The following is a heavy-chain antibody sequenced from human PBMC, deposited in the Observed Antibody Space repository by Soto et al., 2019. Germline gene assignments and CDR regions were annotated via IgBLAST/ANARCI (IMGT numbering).Heavy chain of an antibody. CDR2: INQDGSEK. CDR3: ARDYPGGSYYDY. D-gene: IGHD1-26*01. J-gene: IGHJ4*02. V-gene: IGHV3-7*03. CDR1: GFTFSSYW. Sequence: VGSLRLSCAASGFTFSSYWMSWVRQAPGKGLEWVARINQDGSEKYYVDSVKGRFTISRDNAKNSLYLQMNSLRAEDTAAYYCARDYPGGSYYDYWGQGTLVTVSS.